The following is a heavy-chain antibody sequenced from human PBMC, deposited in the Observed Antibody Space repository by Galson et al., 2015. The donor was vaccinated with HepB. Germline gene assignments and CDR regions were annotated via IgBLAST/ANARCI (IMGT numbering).Heavy chain of an antibody. Sequence: SLRLSCAASGFTFSSYAMHWVRQAPGKGLEYVSAISSNGGSTYYADSVKGRITISRDNSKNTLYLQMSSLRAEDTAVYYCVKETYYYDSSGYYRHSYYFDYWGQGTLVTVSS. J-gene: IGHJ4*02. CDR3: VKETYYYDSSGYYRHSYYFDY. D-gene: IGHD3-22*01. CDR2: ISSNGGST. V-gene: IGHV3-64D*06. CDR1: GFTFSSYA.